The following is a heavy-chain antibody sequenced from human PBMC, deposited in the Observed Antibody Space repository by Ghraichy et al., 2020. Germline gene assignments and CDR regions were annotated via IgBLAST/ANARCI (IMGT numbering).Heavy chain of an antibody. CDR1: GGTFSSYA. V-gene: IGHV1-69*10. Sequence: SVKVSCKASGGTFSSYAISWVRQAPEQGLEWMGGIIPILGIANYAQKFQGRVTITADKSTSTAYMELSSLRSEDTAVYYCARDVGGDFDWLLLVWGQGTLVTVSS. CDR2: IIPILGIA. CDR3: ARDVGGDFDWLLLV. J-gene: IGHJ4*02. D-gene: IGHD3-9*01.